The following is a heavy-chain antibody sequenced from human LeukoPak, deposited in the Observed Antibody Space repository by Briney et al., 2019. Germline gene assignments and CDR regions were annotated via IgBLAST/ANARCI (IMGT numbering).Heavy chain of an antibody. D-gene: IGHD4-17*01. CDR3: APIYDDYSDLDH. CDR1: GASLSNYS. V-gene: IGHV4-34*01. Sequence: SETLSLTCAVYGASLSNYSWSWVRQPPGKGLEWIGEITHDGRINYSPSLRGRVTISEDTSKSQFSLKLRYVTAADTAVYYCAPIYDDYSDLDHWGQGTLVTVSS. CDR2: ITHDGRI. J-gene: IGHJ4*02.